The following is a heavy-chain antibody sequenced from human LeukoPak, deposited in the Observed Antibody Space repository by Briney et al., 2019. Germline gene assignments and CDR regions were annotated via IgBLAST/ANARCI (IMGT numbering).Heavy chain of an antibody. D-gene: IGHD2-21*01. CDR1: GGSFSGYY. J-gene: IGHJ4*02. Sequence: SETLSLTCAVYGGSFSGYYWSWIRQPPGKGLEWIGEINHSGSTNYNPSLKSRVTISVDTSKSQFSLKLSSVTAADTAVYYCARGSDLFGYWGQGTLVTVSS. CDR2: INHSGST. CDR3: ARGSDLFGY. V-gene: IGHV4-34*01.